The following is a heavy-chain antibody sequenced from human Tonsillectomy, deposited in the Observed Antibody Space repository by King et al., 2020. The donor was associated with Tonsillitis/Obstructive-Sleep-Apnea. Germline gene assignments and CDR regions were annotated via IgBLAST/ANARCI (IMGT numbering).Heavy chain of an antibody. Sequence: TLKESGPTLVKPPQTLTLTCTFSGFSLTTSGVSVGWIRQPPGKALEWLALIYWDDDKRYSPSLKSRLTITKDTSKNQVVLTMTNMDPADTATYYCAHGSDTDVALDYWGQGTLVTVSS. V-gene: IGHV2-5*02. CDR1: GFSLTTSGVS. CDR3: AHGSDTDVALDY. J-gene: IGHJ4*02. CDR2: IYWDDDK. D-gene: IGHD5-18*01.